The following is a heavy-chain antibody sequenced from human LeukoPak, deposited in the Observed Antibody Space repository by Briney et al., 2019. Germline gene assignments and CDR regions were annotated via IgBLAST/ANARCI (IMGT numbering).Heavy chain of an antibody. CDR1: GYTFTGFY. CDR2: IDPNSGGT. V-gene: IGHV1-2*06. CDR3: ARMSGRYYDY. Sequence: ASVKVSCKASGYTFTGFYMHWVRRAPGQGLEWMGRIDPNSGGTNYAQKFQGRVTMTRGTSISTAYMELSRLRSDDTAVYYCARMSGRYYDYWGQGTLVTVSS. D-gene: IGHD1-26*01. J-gene: IGHJ4*02.